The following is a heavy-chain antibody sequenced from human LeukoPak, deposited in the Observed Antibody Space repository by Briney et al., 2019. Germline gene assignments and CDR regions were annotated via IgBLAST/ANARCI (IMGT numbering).Heavy chain of an antibody. CDR3: AKSWDQLLSGWFDP. V-gene: IGHV3-30*02. CDR2: IRYDGSNK. Sequence: GGSLRLSCAASGFTFSSYGMHWVRQAPGKGLEWVAFIRYDGSNKYYADSVKGRFTISRDNSKNTLYLQMNSLRAEDTAVYYCAKSWDQLLSGWFDPWGQGTLVTVSS. D-gene: IGHD2-2*01. CDR1: GFTFSSYG. J-gene: IGHJ5*02.